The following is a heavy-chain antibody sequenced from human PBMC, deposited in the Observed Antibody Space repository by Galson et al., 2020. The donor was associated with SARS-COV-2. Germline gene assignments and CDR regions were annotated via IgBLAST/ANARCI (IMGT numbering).Heavy chain of an antibody. CDR3: ARDDSYSGSYFSPY. Sequence: GGSLRLSCAASGFTFSSYSMNWVRQAPGKGLEWVSYISSSSSTIYYADSVKGRFTISRDNAKNSLYLQMNSLRDEDTAVYYCARDDSYSGSYFSPYWGQGTLVTVSS. V-gene: IGHV3-48*02. CDR1: GFTFSSYS. D-gene: IGHD1-26*01. CDR2: ISSSSSTI. J-gene: IGHJ4*02.